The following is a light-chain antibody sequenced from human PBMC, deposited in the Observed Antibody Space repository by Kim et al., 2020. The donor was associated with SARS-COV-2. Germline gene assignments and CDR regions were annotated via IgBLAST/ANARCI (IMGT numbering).Light chain of an antibody. CDR3: QQYYSVPYT. Sequence: RATINCKSSQIILSSSNNKNYLAWYQQRPGQPPKLLISLASIRESGVPDRFSGGVSGPDFTLTISSLQAEDVAVYYCQQYYSVPYTFGQGTKLEI. J-gene: IGKJ2*01. CDR2: LAS. CDR1: QIILSSSNNKNY. V-gene: IGKV4-1*01.